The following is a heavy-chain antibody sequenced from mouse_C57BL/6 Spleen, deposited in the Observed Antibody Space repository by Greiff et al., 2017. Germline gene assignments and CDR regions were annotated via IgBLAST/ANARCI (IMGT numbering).Heavy chain of an antibody. D-gene: IGHD4-1*01. J-gene: IGHJ2*01. CDR2: INYDGSST. CDR1: RFTFSDYY. Sequence: EVKLMESEGGLVQPGSSMKLSCTASRFTFSDYYLAWVRPVPEKGLEWVANINYDGSSTYYLDSLKSRFIISRDNAKNILYLQMSSLKSEDTATYYCARERSWDVGYFDYWGQGTTLTVSS. V-gene: IGHV5-16*01. CDR3: ARERSWDVGYFDY.